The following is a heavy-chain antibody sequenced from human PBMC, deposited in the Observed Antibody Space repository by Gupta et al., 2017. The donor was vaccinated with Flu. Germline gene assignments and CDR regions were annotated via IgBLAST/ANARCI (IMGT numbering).Heavy chain of an antibody. CDR1: GFTFSSHG. D-gene: IGHD1-26*01. J-gene: IGHJ4*02. Sequence: VQLVESGGGVVQHGRSLRLSCAASGFTFSSHGMHWVRQAPGKGLEWVAVISYDGSNKYYADSVKGRVTISRDNSKNTLYLQMNSLRAEDTAVYYCAKDRIVGATKSHTPDYWGQGTLVTVSS. CDR2: ISYDGSNK. CDR3: AKDRIVGATKSHTPDY. V-gene: IGHV3-30*18.